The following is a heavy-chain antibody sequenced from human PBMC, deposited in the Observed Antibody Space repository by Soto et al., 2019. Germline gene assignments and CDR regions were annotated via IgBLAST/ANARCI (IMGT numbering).Heavy chain of an antibody. V-gene: IGHV3-21*01. J-gene: IGHJ4*02. Sequence: EVQLVESGGGLVKPGGSLRLSCAASGFTFSSYSMNWVRQAPGKGLEWVSSVSSSSSYIYYADSVKGRFTISRDNAKNSLYLQMNSLRAEDTAVYYCARDLYSSSARYFDYWGQGTLVTVSS. CDR2: VSSSSSYI. CDR3: ARDLYSSSARYFDY. CDR1: GFTFSSYS. D-gene: IGHD6-6*01.